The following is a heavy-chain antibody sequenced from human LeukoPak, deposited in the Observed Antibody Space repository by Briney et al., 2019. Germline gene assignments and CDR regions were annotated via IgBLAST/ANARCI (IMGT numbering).Heavy chain of an antibody. CDR2: ITSSGGST. V-gene: IGHV3-48*04. CDR1: GTNFSLYS. CDR3: ARDSSDVRGVITPFDY. D-gene: IGHD3-10*02. Sequence: PGGSLRLSCVASGTNFSLYSMDWVRQAPGKGPEWVAYITSSGGSTNYADSVKGRFIISRDNAKNSLYLDMNGLRVEDTGVYYCARDSSDVRGVITPFDYWGQGTLVTVSS. J-gene: IGHJ4*02.